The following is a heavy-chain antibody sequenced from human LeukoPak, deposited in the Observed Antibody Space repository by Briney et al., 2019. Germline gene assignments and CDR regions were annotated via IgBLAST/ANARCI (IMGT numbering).Heavy chain of an antibody. D-gene: IGHD6-19*01. CDR1: GFTFSNYA. CDR3: AKDVAPDSGWDLDY. J-gene: IGHJ4*02. CDR2: IYNSGAKI. V-gene: IGHV3-23*01. Sequence: GGSLRLSCAASGFTFSNYALSWVRQGPGKGLEWVSSIYNSGAKIFYADSVKGRFTISRDNSKNMLYLQMNSLRVEDTAVYYCAKDVAPDSGWDLDYWGQGTLVTVSS.